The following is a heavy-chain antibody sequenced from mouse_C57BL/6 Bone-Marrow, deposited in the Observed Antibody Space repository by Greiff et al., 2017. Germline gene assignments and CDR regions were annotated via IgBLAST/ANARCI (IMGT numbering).Heavy chain of an antibody. V-gene: IGHV1-78*01. CDR3: ERGIGYYGSSLWAMDY. J-gene: IGHJ4*01. Sequence: QVQLQQSDAELVKPGASVKISCKVSGYTFTDHTIHWMRQWPEQGLEWIGYIYPRGGSTKYTEKFKGQATVTADKSSSTAYMQLKSLISEDSAVYFCERGIGYYGSSLWAMDYWGQGTSVTVSS. CDR1: GYTFTDHT. D-gene: IGHD1-1*01. CDR2: IYPRGGST.